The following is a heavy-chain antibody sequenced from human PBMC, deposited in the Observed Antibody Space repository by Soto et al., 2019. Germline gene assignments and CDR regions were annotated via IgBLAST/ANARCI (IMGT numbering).Heavy chain of an antibody. CDR2: IFSNDAK. J-gene: IGHJ4*02. CDR3: ARIRGWGWLGPNDY. Sequence: QVTLKESGPVLVKPTEPLTLTCTVSGFSLSNARMSVSWIRQPPGKALEWLAHIFSNDAKSYSASLKNRLTISNDTSKSQVVLTMTKMDPVDTATYYCARIRGWGWLGPNDYWGQGTLVTVSS. CDR1: GFSLSNARMS. V-gene: IGHV2-26*01. D-gene: IGHD3-10*01.